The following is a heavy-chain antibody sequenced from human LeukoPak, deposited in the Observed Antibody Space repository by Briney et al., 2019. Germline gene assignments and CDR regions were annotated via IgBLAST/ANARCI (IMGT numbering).Heavy chain of an antibody. D-gene: IGHD2-15*01. V-gene: IGHV3-23*01. CDR3: AKGPAPYCSGGSCYSPHWYFDL. J-gene: IGHJ2*01. CDR1: QFTFSNYA. CDR2: ISGSGNTT. Sequence: PGGSLRLSCAASQFTFSNYAMSWVRQAPGKGPEWVSAISGSGNTTYFGDSVTGRFTISRDNPKNTVYLQMNSLSAEDTAVYYCAKGPAPYCSGGSCYSPHWYFDLWGRGTLVTVSS.